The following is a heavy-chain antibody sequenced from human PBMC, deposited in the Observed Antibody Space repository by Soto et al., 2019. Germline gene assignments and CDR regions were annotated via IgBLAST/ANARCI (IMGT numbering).Heavy chain of an antibody. D-gene: IGHD4-17*01. CDR3: ARVGVRDGDYGVSRFDP. V-gene: IGHV4-34*01. Sequence: QVQLQQWGAGLLKPSETLSLTCAVYGGSFSGYYWSWIRQPPGKGLEWIGEINHSGTTNYNPSLESRVTISVDTSKNQFSLKLSSVTAADTAVYYCARVGVRDGDYGVSRFDPWGQGTLVTVSS. J-gene: IGHJ5*02. CDR1: GGSFSGYY. CDR2: INHSGTT.